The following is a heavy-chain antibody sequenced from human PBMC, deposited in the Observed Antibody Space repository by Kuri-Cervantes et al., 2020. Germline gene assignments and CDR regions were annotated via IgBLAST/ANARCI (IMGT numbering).Heavy chain of an antibody. J-gene: IGHJ4*02. CDR3: AKGPRLGSARSSGYLN. D-gene: IGHD3-22*01. CDR1: AFTFSSYA. CDR2: ITGNGATT. Sequence: GESLKISCGTSAFTFSSYAMSWVRQAPGKGLEWVSTITGNGATTFYADSVKGRFTVSRDNSKNTLYLQMNSLRAEDTAVYYCAKGPRLGSARSSGYLNWGQGTLVTVSS. V-gene: IGHV3-23*01.